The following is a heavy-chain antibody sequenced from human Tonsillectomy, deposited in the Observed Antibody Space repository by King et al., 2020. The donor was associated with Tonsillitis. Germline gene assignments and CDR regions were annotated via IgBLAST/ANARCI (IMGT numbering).Heavy chain of an antibody. D-gene: IGHD6-13*01. V-gene: IGHV3-13*01. CDR2: IDTAGDT. J-gene: IGHJ3*02. CDR3: ATGGAAAGHAFHI. Sequence: VQLVESGGGLVQPGGSLRLSCAASGFTFSSYDMHWVRQATGKGQEWVSSIDTAGDTYYPGSVKGRFTISRENGKKSLYLQMNSLRVGDTAVYYCATGGAAAGHAFHIWGQGTMVTVSS. CDR1: GFTFSSYD.